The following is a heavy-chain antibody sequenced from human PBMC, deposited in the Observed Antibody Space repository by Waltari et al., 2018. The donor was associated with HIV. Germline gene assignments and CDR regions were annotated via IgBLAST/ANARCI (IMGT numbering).Heavy chain of an antibody. J-gene: IGHJ6*02. V-gene: IGHV4-59*01. Sequence: QVQLQESGPGLVKPSETLSLSCTVSGGFISGSYWTWIRQPPGKGLEWIGYIYDSGSTNYNPPLESRVTISLDTSKNQFSLKLSSVTAADTAVYFCARGGVVAPPSYYYGMDVWGPGTTVIVSS. CDR1: GGFISGSY. D-gene: IGHD2-15*01. CDR2: IYDSGST. CDR3: ARGGVVAPPSYYYGMDV.